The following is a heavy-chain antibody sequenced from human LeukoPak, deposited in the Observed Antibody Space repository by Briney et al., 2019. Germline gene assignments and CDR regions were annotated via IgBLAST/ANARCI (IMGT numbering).Heavy chain of an antibody. Sequence: SETLSLTCTVSGGSISSSSYYWGWIRQPPGNGLEWIGSIYYSGSTYYNPSLKSRVTISVDTSKNQFSLKLSSVTAADTAVYYCARHSSVAGIGYWGQGTLVTVSS. J-gene: IGHJ4*02. CDR3: ARHSSVAGIGY. CDR2: IYYSGST. D-gene: IGHD6-19*01. CDR1: GGSISSSSYY. V-gene: IGHV4-39*01.